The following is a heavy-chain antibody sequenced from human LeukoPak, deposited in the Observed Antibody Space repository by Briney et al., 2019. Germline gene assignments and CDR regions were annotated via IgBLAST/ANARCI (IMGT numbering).Heavy chain of an antibody. D-gene: IGHD2-8*01. CDR1: GFTFSSYG. CDR3: AKPLYCTNDVCYDY. CDR2: IRYDGSNK. V-gene: IGHV3-30*02. J-gene: IGHJ4*02. Sequence: GGSLRLSCAASGFTFSSYGMHWVRQAPGKGLEWVAFIRYDGSNKYYADSVKGRFTISRDNSKNTLYLQMNSLRAEDTAVYYCAKPLYCTNDVCYDYWGQGTLVTVSS.